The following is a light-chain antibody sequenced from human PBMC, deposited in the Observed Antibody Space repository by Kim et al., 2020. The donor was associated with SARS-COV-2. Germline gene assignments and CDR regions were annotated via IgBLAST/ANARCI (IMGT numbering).Light chain of an antibody. J-gene: IGKJ2*01. CDR2: GAS. CDR3: QQYDNLPYS. Sequence: SAFAGDRVTINGQATQAIINYVNWYHQKPGKAPKLLIYGASHLQTGVPSRFSGSESGTAFTLTITSLQPEDIGTYYYQQYDNLPYSFGQGTKLEI. V-gene: IGKV1-33*01. CDR1: QAIINY.